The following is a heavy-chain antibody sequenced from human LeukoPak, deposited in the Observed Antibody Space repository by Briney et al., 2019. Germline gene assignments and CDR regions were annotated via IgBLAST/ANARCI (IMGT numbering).Heavy chain of an antibody. V-gene: IGHV3-21*01. CDR2: ISSSSSYI. J-gene: IGHJ4*02. D-gene: IGHD3-3*01. CDR3: ARGGLRFLEWFSFDY. CDR1: GFTLGSYS. Sequence: GRCLRLASAASGFTLGSYSTGWVSQAAGEGLEWVSSISSSSSYIYYADSVKGRFTISRDNAKNSLYLQMNSLRAEDTAVYYCARGGLRFLEWFSFDYWGQGTLVTVSS.